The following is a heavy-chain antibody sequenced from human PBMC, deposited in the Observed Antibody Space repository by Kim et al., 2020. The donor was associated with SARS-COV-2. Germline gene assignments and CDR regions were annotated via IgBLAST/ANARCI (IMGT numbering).Heavy chain of an antibody. Sequence: GGSLRLSCAASGFTFSNAWMSWVRQAPGKGLEWVGRIKSKTDGGTTDYAAPVKGRFTISRDDSKNTLYLQMNSLKTEDTAVYYCTTGFYAIPRSFDYWGQGTLVTVSS. J-gene: IGHJ4*02. CDR1: GFTFSNAW. D-gene: IGHD3-16*01. CDR2: IKSKTDGGTT. CDR3: TTGFYAIPRSFDY. V-gene: IGHV3-15*01.